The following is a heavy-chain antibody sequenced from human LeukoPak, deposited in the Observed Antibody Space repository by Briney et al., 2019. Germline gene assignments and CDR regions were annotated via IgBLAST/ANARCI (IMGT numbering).Heavy chain of an antibody. Sequence: GGSLRLSCAASGFTFTNYAMSWVRQAPGKGLEWVSGLSGSGNDTYYADSVKGRFTISRDNSKNTLWLQMRTLGAEDTAVYYCAKQPSLRYFDWLPEGDYYFDYWGQGTLVTVSS. D-gene: IGHD3-9*01. CDR2: LSGSGNDT. J-gene: IGHJ4*02. V-gene: IGHV3-23*01. CDR1: GFTFTNYA. CDR3: AKQPSLRYFDWLPEGDYYFDY.